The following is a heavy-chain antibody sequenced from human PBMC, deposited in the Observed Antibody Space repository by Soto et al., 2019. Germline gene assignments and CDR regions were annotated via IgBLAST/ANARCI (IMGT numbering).Heavy chain of an antibody. CDR1: GFTFSSYG. V-gene: IGHV3-33*01. Sequence: GGSLRLSCAASGFTFSSYGMHWVRQAPGKGLEWVAVIWYDGSNKYYADSVKGRFTISRDNSKNTLYLQMNSLRAEDTAVYYCASQLPPLAAAGTYYYYYGMDVWGQGTTVTVSS. D-gene: IGHD6-13*01. J-gene: IGHJ6*02. CDR3: ASQLPPLAAAGTYYYYYGMDV. CDR2: IWYDGSNK.